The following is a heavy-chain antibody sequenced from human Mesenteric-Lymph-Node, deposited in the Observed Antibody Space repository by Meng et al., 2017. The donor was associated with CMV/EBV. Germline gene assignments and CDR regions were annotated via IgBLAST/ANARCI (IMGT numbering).Heavy chain of an antibody. Sequence: GGSLRLSCAASGFTFDDYAMHWVRQAPGKGLEWVSGISWNSGSIGYADSVKGRFTISRDNAKNSLYLQMNSLRAEDTAVYYCARDPEGDCGAECAALDYWGQGTPVTVSS. D-gene: IGHD4/OR15-4a*01. J-gene: IGHJ4*02. CDR2: ISWNSGSI. V-gene: IGHV3-9*01. CDR1: GFTFDDYA. CDR3: ARDPEGDCGAECAALDY.